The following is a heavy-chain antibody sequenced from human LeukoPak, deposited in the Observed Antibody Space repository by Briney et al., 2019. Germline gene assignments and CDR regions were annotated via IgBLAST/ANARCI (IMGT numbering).Heavy chain of an antibody. CDR2: INPNSGGT. Sequence: ASVKVSCKASGYTFTGYYMHRVRQAPGQGLEWMGWINPNSGGTNYAQKFQGRVTMTRDTSVSTAYMELSRLRSDDTAVYYCARDGSSSLSYFDYWGQGTLVTVSS. D-gene: IGHD1-26*01. J-gene: IGHJ4*02. CDR1: GYTFTGYY. CDR3: ARDGSSSLSYFDY. V-gene: IGHV1-2*02.